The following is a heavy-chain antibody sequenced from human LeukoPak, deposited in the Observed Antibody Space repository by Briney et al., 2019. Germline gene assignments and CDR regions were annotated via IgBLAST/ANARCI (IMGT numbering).Heavy chain of an antibody. D-gene: IGHD6-19*01. CDR1: GYPFTGYY. J-gene: IGHJ2*01. V-gene: IGHV1-2*02. Sequence: ASVKVSCKTSGYPFTGYYMHWVRQAPGQGLEWMGWINPNSGGTNYAQKFQGRVTMTRDTSISTAYMELTRLRSDDTAGYYCVRYSSGWYFDLWGRGTLVTVSS. CDR2: INPNSGGT. CDR3: VRYSSGWYFDL.